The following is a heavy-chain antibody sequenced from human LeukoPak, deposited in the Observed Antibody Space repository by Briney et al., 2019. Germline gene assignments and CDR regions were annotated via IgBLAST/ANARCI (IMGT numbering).Heavy chain of an antibody. CDR3: ASPGIAVAGPQANYYYYGMDV. D-gene: IGHD6-19*01. CDR2: ISYDGSNK. V-gene: IGHV3-30*14. Sequence: PGGSLRLSCAASGFTFSSYAMHWVRQAPGKGLEWVAVISYDGSNKYYADSVKGRFTISRDNSKNTLYLQMNSLRAEDTAVYYCASPGIAVAGPQANYYYYGMDVWGQGTTVTVSS. J-gene: IGHJ6*02. CDR1: GFTFSSYA.